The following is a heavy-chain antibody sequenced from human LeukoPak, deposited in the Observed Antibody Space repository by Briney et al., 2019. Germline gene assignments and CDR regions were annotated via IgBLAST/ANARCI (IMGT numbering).Heavy chain of an antibody. CDR2: IYSSGST. V-gene: IGHV4-4*07. D-gene: IGHD5-24*01. CDR1: GGSISSYY. CDR3: ARDRVLENAFDI. J-gene: IGHJ3*02. Sequence: PSETLSLTCTVSGGSISSYYWSWIRQPAGKGLEWIGRIYSSGSTNYNPPLKSRVTMSVDTSKNQFSLKLSSVTAADTAVYYCARDRVLENAFDIWGQGTMVTVSS.